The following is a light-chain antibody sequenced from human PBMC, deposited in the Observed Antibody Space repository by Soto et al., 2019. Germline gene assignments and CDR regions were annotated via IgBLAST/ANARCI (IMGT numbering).Light chain of an antibody. CDR3: CSYTGSDTYV. CDR1: SSDVGGYKY. CDR2: HVS. Sequence: QSVLTQPRSVSGSPGQSVTISCTGTSSDVGGYKYVSWYQQYPGKAPKLMIYHVSKRPSGVPDRFSGSKSGNTASLTISGLQGEDEAGYYCCSYTGSDTYVFGTGTKVTVL. V-gene: IGLV2-11*01. J-gene: IGLJ1*01.